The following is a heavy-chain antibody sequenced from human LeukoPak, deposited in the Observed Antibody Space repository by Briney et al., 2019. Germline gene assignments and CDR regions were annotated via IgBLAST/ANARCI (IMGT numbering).Heavy chain of an antibody. Sequence: GGSLRLSCAASGFTFSSYSMNWVRRAPGKGLEWVSSISSSSSYIYYADSVKGRFTISRDNAKNSLYPQMNSLRAEDTAVYYCARTKQGVVTAMPWFDPWGQGTLVTVSS. CDR3: ARTKQGVVTAMPWFDP. D-gene: IGHD2-21*02. J-gene: IGHJ5*02. CDR2: ISSSSSYI. V-gene: IGHV3-21*01. CDR1: GFTFSSYS.